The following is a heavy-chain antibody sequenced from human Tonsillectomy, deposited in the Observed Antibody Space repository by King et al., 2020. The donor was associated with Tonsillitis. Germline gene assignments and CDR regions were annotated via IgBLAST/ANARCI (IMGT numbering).Heavy chain of an antibody. CDR3: TRKSNSGSLEY. CDR2: IYWNDDR. CDR1: GVG. J-gene: IGHJ4*02. Sequence: GVGVSWIRQPPGKALDWLALIYWNDDRRYSPSLKHRLTITKDTSNNQVVLTMTNIDTMDTATYYWTRKSNSGSLEYWGQGDLVTVSS. D-gene: IGHD4-23*01. V-gene: IGHV2-5*01.